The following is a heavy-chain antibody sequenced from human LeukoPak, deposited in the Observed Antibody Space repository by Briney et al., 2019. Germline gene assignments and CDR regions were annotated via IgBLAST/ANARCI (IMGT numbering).Heavy chain of an antibody. CDR3: ARGAVTTTDWYFDL. J-gene: IGHJ2*01. CDR1: GGSISSYY. Sequence: SETLSLTCTVSGGSISSYYWSWIRQPPGKGLEWIGYIYYSGSTNYNPSLKSRVTISVDTSKNQFSLKLSSVTAADTAVYYCARGAVTTTDWYFDLWGRGTLVTVSS. CDR2: IYYSGST. D-gene: IGHD4-17*01. V-gene: IGHV4-59*08.